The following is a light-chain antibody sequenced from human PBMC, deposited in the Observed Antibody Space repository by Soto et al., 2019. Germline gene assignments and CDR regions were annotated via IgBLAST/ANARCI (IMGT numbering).Light chain of an antibody. CDR1: QSISSW. CDR3: QQSYTTPLT. J-gene: IGKJ4*01. V-gene: IGKV1-39*01. Sequence: DIQMTQSPSTLSASVGDRVTITCRASQSISSWLAWYQQKPGKAPKLLIYAASSLQSGVPSRFTGSRSETNFTLIISSLQPEDFATYYCQQSYTTPLTFGGGTKVDIK. CDR2: AAS.